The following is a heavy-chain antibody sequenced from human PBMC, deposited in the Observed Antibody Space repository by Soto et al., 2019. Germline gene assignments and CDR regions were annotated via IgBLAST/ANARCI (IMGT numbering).Heavy chain of an antibody. J-gene: IGHJ4*02. CDR3: ARTAGYYRGRHFDN. CDR1: GFSLSTTAMR. V-gene: IGHV2-70*04. CDR2: IDWDDDK. Sequence: SGPTLVNPTQTLTLTCTFSGFSLSTTAMRVSWIRQPPGKALDWLARIDWDDDKFYSTSLKTRLTISKDTSKNQVVLTMTNMGPGDTATYYCARTAGYYRGRHFDNWGQGILVTVSS. D-gene: IGHD2-15*01.